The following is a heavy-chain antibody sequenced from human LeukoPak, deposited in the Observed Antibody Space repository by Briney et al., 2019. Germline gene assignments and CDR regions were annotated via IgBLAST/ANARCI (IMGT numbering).Heavy chain of an antibody. J-gene: IGHJ3*02. CDR2: INTGGST. Sequence: GGSLRLSCAASGFAVNTYYMSWIRQAPGKGVEWVSMINTGGSTRYADSVKGRVTISRDNSKNTVYLQMNSLRADDTALYYCSRESSQSHASDIWGQGTMVTVSS. V-gene: IGHV3-53*01. CDR1: GFAVNTYY. D-gene: IGHD6-19*01. CDR3: SRESSQSHASDI.